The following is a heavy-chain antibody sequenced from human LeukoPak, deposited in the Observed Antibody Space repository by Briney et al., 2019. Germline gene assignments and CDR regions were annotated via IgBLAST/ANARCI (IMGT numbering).Heavy chain of an antibody. V-gene: IGHV3-23*01. J-gene: IGHJ4*02. D-gene: IGHD2-2*01. CDR2: ISAGGGST. CDR1: GFTFSTYA. Sequence: GGSLRLSCAASGFTFSTYAMNWVRQAPGKGLEWVSAISAGGGSTYYADSVKGRFTISRDNSKNTLYLQMNSLRAEDTALYFCAKVYCSSSGCYRIDYWGQGTLVTVSS. CDR3: AKVYCSSSGCYRIDY.